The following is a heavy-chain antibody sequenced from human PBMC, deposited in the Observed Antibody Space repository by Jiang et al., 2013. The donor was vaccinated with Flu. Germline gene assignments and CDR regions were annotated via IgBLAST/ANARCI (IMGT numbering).Heavy chain of an antibody. CDR1: SSYA. CDR3: AREMRRYYYDSSGPKVDY. J-gene: IGHJ4*02. CDR2: ISYDGSNK. V-gene: IGHV3-30-3*01. D-gene: IGHD3-22*01. Sequence: SSYAMHWVRPGSRQGAGVVAVISYDGSNKYYADSVKGRFTISRDNSKNTLYLQMNSLRAEDTAVYYCAREMRRYYYDSSGPKVDYWGQGTLVTVSS.